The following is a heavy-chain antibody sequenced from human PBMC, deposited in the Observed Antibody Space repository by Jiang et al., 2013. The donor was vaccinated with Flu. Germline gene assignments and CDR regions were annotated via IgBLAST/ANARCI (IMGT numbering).Heavy chain of an antibody. J-gene: IGHJ4*02. D-gene: IGHD3-16*01. Sequence: GAEVKKPGASVKVSCKASGYTFTSYYMHWVRQAPGQGLEWMGGIIPIFGTANYAQKFQGRVTITADKSTSTAYMELSSLRSEDTAVYYCAAHQGVGEYYFDYWGQGTLVTVSS. V-gene: IGHV1-69*06. CDR1: GYTFTSYY. CDR2: IIPIFGTA. CDR3: AAHQGVGEYYFDY.